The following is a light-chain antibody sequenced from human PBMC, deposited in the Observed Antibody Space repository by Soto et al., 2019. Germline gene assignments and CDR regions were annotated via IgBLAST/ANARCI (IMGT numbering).Light chain of an antibody. J-gene: IGLJ2*01. Sequence: QSVLTQPPSVSGAPGQRVIISCTGSSSSIGAGYDVHWYQQLPGTAPKVLIYGNSNRXSGVPXXFSXSKXXTXASXAXTGLQAEDEADYYCQSYDSSLSAVVFGGGTKLTVL. V-gene: IGLV1-40*01. CDR3: QSYDSSLSAVV. CDR2: GNS. CDR1: SSSIGAGYD.